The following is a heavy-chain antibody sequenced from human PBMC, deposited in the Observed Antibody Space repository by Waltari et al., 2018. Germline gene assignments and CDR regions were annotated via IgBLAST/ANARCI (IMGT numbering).Heavy chain of an antibody. CDR2: IYYSGST. V-gene: IGHV4-39*01. CDR1: GGSISSSSYY. Sequence: QLQLQESGPGLVKPSETLSLTCTVSGGSISSSSYYWGWIRQPPGKGLEWIGSIYYSGSTYYNPALKSRVTISVDTSKNQFSLKLSSVTAADTAVYYCARHPMTTVIGLDWFDPWGQGTLVTVSS. CDR3: ARHPMTTVIGLDWFDP. J-gene: IGHJ5*02. D-gene: IGHD4-17*01.